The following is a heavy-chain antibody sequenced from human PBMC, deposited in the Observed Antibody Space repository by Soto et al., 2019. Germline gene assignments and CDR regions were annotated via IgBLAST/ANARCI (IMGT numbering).Heavy chain of an antibody. CDR3: ARDPLWGTAMVLWYFDL. J-gene: IGHJ2*01. CDR2: ISYDGSNK. D-gene: IGHD5-18*01. V-gene: IGHV3-30-3*01. CDR1: GFTFNNYA. Sequence: QVQLVESGGGVVQPGRSLRLSCAASGFTFNNYAMHWVRQAPGKGLEWVALISYDGSNKYYADSVKGRFTISRDNSKNTLYLHMNSLRAEDTAVYYCARDPLWGTAMVLWYFDLWGRGTLFTVSS.